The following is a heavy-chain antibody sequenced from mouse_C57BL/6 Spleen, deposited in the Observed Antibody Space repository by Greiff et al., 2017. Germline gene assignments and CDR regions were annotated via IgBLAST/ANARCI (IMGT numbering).Heavy chain of an antibody. Sequence: EVQLQQSGPELVKPGASVKMSCKASGYTFTDYNMHWVNQSHGKSLEWIGYINPNNGGTSYNQKFKGKATLTVNKSSSTAYMELRSLTSEDSAVYYCARGGYGSSYGYWYFDVWGTGTTVTVSS. CDR2: INPNNGGT. V-gene: IGHV1-22*01. CDR3: ARGGYGSSYGYWYFDV. CDR1: GYTFTDYN. J-gene: IGHJ1*03. D-gene: IGHD1-1*01.